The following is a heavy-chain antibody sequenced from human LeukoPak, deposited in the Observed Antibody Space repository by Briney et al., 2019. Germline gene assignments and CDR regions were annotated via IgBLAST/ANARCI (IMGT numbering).Heavy chain of an antibody. Sequence: ASVKVSCTASGYTFTSYAMHWARQAPGQRLEWMGWINAGNGNTKYSQKFQGRVTITRDTSASTAYMELSSLRSEDTAVYYCARDQGKEGFDPWGQGTLVTVSS. CDR1: GYTFTSYA. CDR2: INAGNGNT. J-gene: IGHJ5*02. V-gene: IGHV1-3*01. D-gene: IGHD3-10*01. CDR3: ARDQGKEGFDP.